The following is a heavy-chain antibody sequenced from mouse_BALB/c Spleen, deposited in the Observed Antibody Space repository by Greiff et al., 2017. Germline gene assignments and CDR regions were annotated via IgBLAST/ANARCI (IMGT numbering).Heavy chain of an antibody. CDR1: GYTFTSYW. D-gene: IGHD1-1*01. J-gene: IGHJ3*01. V-gene: IGHV1S81*02. Sequence: VQLQQPGAELVKPGASVKLSCKASGYTFTSYWMHWVKQRPGQGLEWIGEINPSNGRTNYNEKFKSKATLTVDKSSSTAYMQLSSLTSEDSAVYYCAKPYGSSPFAYWGQGTLVTVSA. CDR2: INPSNGRT. CDR3: AKPYGSSPFAY.